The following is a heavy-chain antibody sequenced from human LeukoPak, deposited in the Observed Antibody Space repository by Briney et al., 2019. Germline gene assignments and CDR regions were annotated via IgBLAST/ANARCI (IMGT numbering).Heavy chain of an antibody. J-gene: IGHJ5*02. CDR1: GFTFSSYW. V-gene: IGHV3-7*01. CDR2: IKQDGSEK. Sequence: PGGSLRLSCAASGFTFSSYWMSWVRQAPGKGLEWVANIKQDGSEKYYADSVKGRFTISRDNSKNTLYLQMNSLRAEDTAVYYCASYTAMVTGFHWFDPWGQGTLVTVSS. CDR3: ASYTAMVTGFHWFDP. D-gene: IGHD5-18*01.